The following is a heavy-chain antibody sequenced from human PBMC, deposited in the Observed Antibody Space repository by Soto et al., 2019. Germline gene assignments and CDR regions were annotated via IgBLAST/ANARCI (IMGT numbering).Heavy chain of an antibody. CDR2: IKSKTDGGTT. CDR1: GFTFNDAW. V-gene: IGHV3-15*01. CDR3: TTDRGRRAGYAQDY. D-gene: IGHD5-18*01. J-gene: IGHJ4*02. Sequence: EVQLVESGGGLVKPGGSLRLSCAASGFTFNDAWMSWVRQAPGKGLEWVGRIKSKTDGGTTDYAAPVKGRFTISRDDSKDTLYLQMNSLKTDDTAVYYCTTDRGRRAGYAQDYWGQGTLVTVSS.